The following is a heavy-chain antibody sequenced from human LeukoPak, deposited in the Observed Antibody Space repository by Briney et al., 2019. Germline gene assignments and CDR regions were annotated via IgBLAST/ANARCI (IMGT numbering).Heavy chain of an antibody. D-gene: IGHD6-6*01. V-gene: IGHV3-13*01. Sequence: GGSLRLSCAASGFTFSSYDMHWVCQATGKGLEWVSAIGTAGDTYYLGSVKGRFTISRENAKNSLYLQMNSLRAGDTAVYYCAREYRSSSGRAFDYWGQGTLVTVSS. CDR2: IGTAGDT. J-gene: IGHJ4*02. CDR1: GFTFSSYD. CDR3: AREYRSSSGRAFDY.